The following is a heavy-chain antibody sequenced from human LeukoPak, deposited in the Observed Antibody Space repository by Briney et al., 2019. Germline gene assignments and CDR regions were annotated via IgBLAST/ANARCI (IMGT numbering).Heavy chain of an antibody. D-gene: IGHD4-11*01. CDR3: TRHTGYISGQYSNYEDS. CDR2: IYYTGST. CDR1: GGSITNTKYY. V-gene: IGHV4-39*01. Sequence: TSETLSRTCTLSGGSITNTKYYWGWIRQPPGKGLEWIGSIYYTGSTYYNPSLKSRVTISVDTSKNQFSLKLRSVNAADTALYYCTRHTGYISGQYSNYEDSWGEGTLVTVSS. J-gene: IGHJ4*02.